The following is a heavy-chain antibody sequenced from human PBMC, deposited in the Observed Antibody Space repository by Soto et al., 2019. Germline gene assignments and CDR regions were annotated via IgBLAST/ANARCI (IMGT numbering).Heavy chain of an antibody. CDR2: LYSGGST. CDR3: ARDRPGDEGDGFDI. J-gene: IGHJ3*02. D-gene: IGHD3-10*01. Sequence: EVQLVETGGGLIQPGGSLRLSCAASGLTVSSNYMNWVRQALGKGLEWVSVLYSGGSTHYAGSVKGRFIISRDNSKNTLYLQMNRLRVEDTAVYYCARDRPGDEGDGFDIWGHGTMVTVSS. V-gene: IGHV3-53*02. CDR1: GLTVSSNY.